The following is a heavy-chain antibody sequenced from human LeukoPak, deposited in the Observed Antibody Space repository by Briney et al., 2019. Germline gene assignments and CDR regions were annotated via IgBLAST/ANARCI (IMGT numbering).Heavy chain of an antibody. Sequence: GGSLRLSCAASGFTVRTFGIHWVRQGPGKGLEWVAVISDDGSVKHYADSVKGRFTISSDNSKNTVSLQMSSLRAEDTAVYYCARESSWYGDAFDIWGQGTMVTVSS. CDR1: GFTVRTFG. D-gene: IGHD6-13*01. CDR3: ARESSWYGDAFDI. CDR2: ISDDGSVK. J-gene: IGHJ3*02. V-gene: IGHV3-30*03.